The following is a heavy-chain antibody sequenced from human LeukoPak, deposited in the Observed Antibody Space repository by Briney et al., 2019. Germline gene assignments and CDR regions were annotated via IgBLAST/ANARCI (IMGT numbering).Heavy chain of an antibody. Sequence: GRSLRLSCAASGFTFSSYGMHWVRQAPGKGLEWVAVISYDGSNKYYADSVKGRFTISRDNSKNTLYLQMNSLRAEDTAVYYCARITMIVVVWGQGTLVTVSS. V-gene: IGHV3-30*03. CDR3: ARITMIVVV. D-gene: IGHD3-22*01. CDR1: GFTFSSYG. CDR2: ISYDGSNK. J-gene: IGHJ4*02.